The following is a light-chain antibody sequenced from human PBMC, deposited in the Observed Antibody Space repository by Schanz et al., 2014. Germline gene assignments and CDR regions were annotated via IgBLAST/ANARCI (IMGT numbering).Light chain of an antibody. CDR2: DVS. CDR3: SSYTSSTTKV. Sequence: QSALTQPASVSGSPGQSINISCTGTSSDVGGYNYVSWYQQHPGKAPKLMIYDVSNRPSGVSNRFSGSKSGNTASLTISGXXXEDEADYYCSSYTSSTTKVFGTGTKLTVL. V-gene: IGLV2-14*01. J-gene: IGLJ1*01. CDR1: SSDVGGYNY.